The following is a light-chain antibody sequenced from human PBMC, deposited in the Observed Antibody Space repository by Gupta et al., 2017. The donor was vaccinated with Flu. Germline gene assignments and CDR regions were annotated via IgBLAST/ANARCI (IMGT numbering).Light chain of an antibody. V-gene: IGLV3-21*03. Sequence: GNTARIAWDGPNMGAKDVHWYQKRPGKAPVLVVHDDRDRPSGIPERFSGSNSRSTATLTISNVEAADEADYYCQVWDPSTDDWVFGGGTKLTVL. CDR3: QVWDPSTDDWV. CDR2: DDR. J-gene: IGLJ3*02. CDR1: NMGAKD.